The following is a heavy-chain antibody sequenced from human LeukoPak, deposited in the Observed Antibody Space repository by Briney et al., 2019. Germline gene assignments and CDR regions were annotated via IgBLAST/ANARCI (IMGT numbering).Heavy chain of an antibody. Sequence: ASVKVSCKASGDTFSSYAISWVRQAPGQGLEWMGGIIPIFGTANYAQKFQGRVTITADKSTSTVYMELSSLRSEDTAVYYCARDRGYGGNPSDYWGQGTLVTVSS. CDR3: ARDRGYGGNPSDY. D-gene: IGHD4-23*01. CDR1: GDTFSSYA. V-gene: IGHV1-69*06. J-gene: IGHJ4*02. CDR2: IIPIFGTA.